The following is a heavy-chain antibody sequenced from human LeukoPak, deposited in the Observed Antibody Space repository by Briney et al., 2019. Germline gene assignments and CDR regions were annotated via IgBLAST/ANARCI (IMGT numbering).Heavy chain of an antibody. CDR2: IIPILGIA. CDR3: ARGGITMMEDY. D-gene: IGHD3-22*01. Sequence: ASVKVSCKASGYTFTSYGISWVRQAPGQGLEWMGRIIPILGIANYAQKFQGRVTITADKSTSTAYMELSSLRSEDTAVYYCARGGITMMEDYWGQGTLVTVSS. V-gene: IGHV1-69*04. J-gene: IGHJ4*02. CDR1: GYTFTSYG.